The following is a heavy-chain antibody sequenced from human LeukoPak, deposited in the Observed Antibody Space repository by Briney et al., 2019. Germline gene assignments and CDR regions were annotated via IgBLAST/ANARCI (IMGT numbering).Heavy chain of an antibody. CDR1: GYSFTSYW. J-gene: IGHJ6*03. CDR2: IYPGDSDT. D-gene: IGHD3-3*01. Sequence: GESLKISCKGSGYSFTSYWIGWVRQMPGKGLEWMGIIYPGDSDTRYSPSFQGQVTISADKSISTAYLQRSSLKASDTAMYYCARHAQYYDFWSGYFSGYYYMDVWGKGTTVTVSS. CDR3: ARHAQYYDFWSGYFSGYYYMDV. V-gene: IGHV5-51*01.